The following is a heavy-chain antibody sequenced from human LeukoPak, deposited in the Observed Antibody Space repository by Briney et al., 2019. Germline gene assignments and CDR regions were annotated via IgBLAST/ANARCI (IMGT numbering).Heavy chain of an antibody. CDR1: GYSFSNYW. CDR2: ILPANSET. D-gene: IGHD3-9*01. J-gene: IGHJ4*02. Sequence: GESLKISCKGSGYSFSNYWIGWVRQMPGKGLEWVGIILPANSETRYSPSFQGQVTMSADKSISTAYLQWSSLKAADTAMYYCARQYYDILNDPNYFDSWGQGTLVTVSS. V-gene: IGHV5-51*01. CDR3: ARQYYDILNDPNYFDS.